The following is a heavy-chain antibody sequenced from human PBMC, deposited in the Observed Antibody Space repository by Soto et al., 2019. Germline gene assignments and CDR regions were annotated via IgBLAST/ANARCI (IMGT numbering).Heavy chain of an antibody. CDR2: ISDSATTT. J-gene: IGHJ5*02. CDR3: ARDTAFISSGLFNP. D-gene: IGHD3-22*01. Sequence: PGGSLRLSCAASGFTFSDYYMSWIRQAPGKGLEWISHISDSATTTYYADSVKGRFTISRDNARKSLFLHMNSLRAEDTAVYYCARDTAFISSGLFNPWGQGTLVTVSS. CDR1: GFTFSDYY. V-gene: IGHV3-11*01.